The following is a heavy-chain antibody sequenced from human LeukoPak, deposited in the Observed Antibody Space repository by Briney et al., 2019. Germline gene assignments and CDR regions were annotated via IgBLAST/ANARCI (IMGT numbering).Heavy chain of an antibody. CDR1: GFTFSNYG. V-gene: IGHV3-33*01. CDR3: ARHHSSSWSDY. J-gene: IGHJ4*02. Sequence: GRSMRLFCAASGFTFSNYGMHWVRQAPGKGLEWVAVIWYDGSNKYYADSVKGRFTISRDNSKNTLYLQMNSLRAEDTAVYYCARHHSSSWSDYWGQGTLVTVSS. D-gene: IGHD6-13*01. CDR2: IWYDGSNK.